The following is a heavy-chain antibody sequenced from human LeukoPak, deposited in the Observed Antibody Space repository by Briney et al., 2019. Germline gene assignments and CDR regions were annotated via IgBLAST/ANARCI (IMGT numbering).Heavy chain of an antibody. CDR2: INHRGST. D-gene: IGHD6-6*01. V-gene: IGHV4-34*01. CDR1: GGSFSGYY. Sequence: SETLSLTCAVYGGSFSGYYWSWIRQPPGKGLEWIGEINHRGSTNYNPSLKSRVTISVDTSKNQFSLKLSSVTAADTAVYYCARGLRQLVRSWHYWGQGTLVTVSP. CDR3: ARGLRQLVRSWHY. J-gene: IGHJ4*02.